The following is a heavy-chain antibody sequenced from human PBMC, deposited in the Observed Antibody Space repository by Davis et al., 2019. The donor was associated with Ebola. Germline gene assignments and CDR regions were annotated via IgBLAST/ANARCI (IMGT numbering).Heavy chain of an antibody. CDR1: AITFSSYA. J-gene: IGHJ4*02. D-gene: IGHD1/OR15-1a*01. CDR2: ISGSGGTT. CDR3: VTENWYRFES. Sequence: PGGSLRLSCADSAITFSSYAMTWVRQAPGKGLEWVSAISGSGGTTYYAGSVKGRFTVSRDNSKKTMYLQMNSLRAEDTAVYYCVTENWYRFESWGQGTLVTVSS. V-gene: IGHV3-23*01.